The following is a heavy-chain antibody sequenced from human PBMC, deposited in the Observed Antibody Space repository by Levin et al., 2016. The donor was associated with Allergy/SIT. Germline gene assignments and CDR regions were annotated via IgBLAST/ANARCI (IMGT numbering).Heavy chain of an antibody. CDR1: GFTFSSYG. CDR3: AKSIQDIVATIRYYYYYGMDV. V-gene: IGHV3-30*18. Sequence: GGSLRLSCAASGFTFSSYGMHWVRQAPGKGLEWVAVISYDGSNKYYADSVKGRFTISRDNSKNTLYLQMNSLRAEDTAVYYCAKSIQDIVATIRYYYYYGMDVWGQGTTVTVSS. CDR2: ISYDGSNK. J-gene: IGHJ6*02. D-gene: IGHD5-12*01.